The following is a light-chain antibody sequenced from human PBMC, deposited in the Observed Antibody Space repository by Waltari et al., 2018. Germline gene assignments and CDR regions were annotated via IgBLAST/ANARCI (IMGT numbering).Light chain of an antibody. CDR1: SSNIGRNT. Sequence: QSVLTQPPSASGTPGQRVTISCSGGSSNIGRNTVNWYQQLPGTAPTLLIYSNDQWPSGVPDRFSGSKSGTSASLAISGLQSEDEADYYCASWDDSLNGPVFGGGTKLTVL. CDR2: SND. V-gene: IGLV1-44*01. J-gene: IGLJ2*01. CDR3: ASWDDSLNGPV.